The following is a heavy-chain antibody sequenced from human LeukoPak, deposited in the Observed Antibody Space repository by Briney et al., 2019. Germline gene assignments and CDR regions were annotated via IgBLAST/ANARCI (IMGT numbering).Heavy chain of an antibody. J-gene: IGHJ4*02. Sequence: ASVNVSCKASGYTFTCYYMHWVRQAPGQGLEWMGRINPNCGATHQARKFQGRVTMTRDTSISTAYMELSRLRSDDTAVYYCARGTVLSQALDYWGQGTLVTVSS. CDR1: GYTFTCYY. V-gene: IGHV1-2*06. CDR2: INPNCGAT. CDR3: ARGTVLSQALDY. D-gene: IGHD3-16*01.